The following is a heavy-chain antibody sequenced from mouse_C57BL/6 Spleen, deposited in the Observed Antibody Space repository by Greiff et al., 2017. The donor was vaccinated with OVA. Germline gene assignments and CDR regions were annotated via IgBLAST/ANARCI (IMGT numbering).Heavy chain of an antibody. J-gene: IGHJ1*03. D-gene: IGHD4-1*01. Sequence: EVQLQESGAELVRPGASVKIPCKASGYTFTDYNMDWVKQSHGKSLEWIGDINPNNGGTIYNQKFKGKATLTVDKSSSTAYMELRSLTSEDTAVYYCARRALGPYWYFDVWGTGTTVTVSS. CDR3: ARRALGPYWYFDV. CDR2: INPNNGGT. V-gene: IGHV1-18*01. CDR1: GYTFTDYN.